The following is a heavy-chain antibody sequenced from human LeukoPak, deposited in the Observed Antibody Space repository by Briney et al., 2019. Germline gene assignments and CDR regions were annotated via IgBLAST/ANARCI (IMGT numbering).Heavy chain of an antibody. CDR1: GFTFSSYG. CDR2: IWYDGSNK. J-gene: IGHJ4*02. V-gene: IGHV3-33*01. CDR3: ARDAVYGDYLSYS. Sequence: GGSLRLSCAASGFTFSSYGMHLVRQAPGKGLEWVAVIWYDGSNKYYADSVKGRFTISRDNSKNTLYLQMNSLRAEDTAVYYWARDAVYGDYLSYSWPQATMLTVS. D-gene: IGHD4-17*01.